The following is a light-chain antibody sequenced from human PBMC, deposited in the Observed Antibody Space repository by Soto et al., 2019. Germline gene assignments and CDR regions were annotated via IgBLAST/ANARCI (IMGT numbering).Light chain of an antibody. CDR1: SSDVGGYNY. Sequence: QSALTQPASVSGSPGQSITISCTGTSSDVGGYNYVSWYQQHPGKAPKLMIYDVSNRPSGVSNRFSGFKSGNTAYLTISGLQSEDEAEYYCSSYTIRSTLEFGGGTKLTV. V-gene: IGLV2-14*01. J-gene: IGLJ3*02. CDR2: DVS. CDR3: SSYTIRSTLE.